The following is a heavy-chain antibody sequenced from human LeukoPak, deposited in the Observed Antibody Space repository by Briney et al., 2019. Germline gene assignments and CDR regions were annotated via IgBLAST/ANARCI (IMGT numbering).Heavy chain of an antibody. CDR2: IYYSGST. D-gene: IGHD2-2*01. V-gene: IGHV4-39*07. Sequence: PSETLSLTCTVSGGSISSSSYYWGWIRQPPGKGLEWIGSIYYSGSTYYNPSLKRRVTISVDTSKNQFSLKLSSVTAADTAVYYCARTRIVVVPAAIRADAFDIWGQGTMVTVSS. J-gene: IGHJ3*02. CDR3: ARTRIVVVPAAIRADAFDI. CDR1: GGSISSSSYY.